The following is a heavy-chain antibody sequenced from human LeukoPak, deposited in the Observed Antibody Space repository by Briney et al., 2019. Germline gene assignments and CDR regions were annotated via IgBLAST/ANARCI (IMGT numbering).Heavy chain of an antibody. Sequence: GGSLRLSCAASGFTFSSYAMRWVRQAPGKGLEWVSVISGSGGSTYYADSVKGRFTISRDNSKNTVYLQMNSLRVEDTAVYYCAKSGTLVYYYDSSGYYFDYWGQGTLVTVSS. CDR2: ISGSGGST. D-gene: IGHD3-22*01. V-gene: IGHV3-23*01. CDR3: AKSGTLVYYYDSSGYYFDY. J-gene: IGHJ4*02. CDR1: GFTFSSYA.